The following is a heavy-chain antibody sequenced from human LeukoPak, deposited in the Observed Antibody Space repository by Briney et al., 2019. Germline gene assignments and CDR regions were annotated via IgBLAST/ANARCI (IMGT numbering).Heavy chain of an antibody. D-gene: IGHD6-19*01. CDR1: GDSVSSNSAA. V-gene: IGHV6-1*01. CDR2: TYYRSKWYN. Sequence: SQTLSLTCAISGDSVSSNSAAWNWIRQSPSRGLEWLGRTYYRSKWYNDYAVSVKSRITINPDTSKSQFSLQLNSVTPEDTAVYYCAREEIFSGWYAGGAIGYFDYWGQGTLVTVSS. CDR3: AREEIFSGWYAGGAIGYFDY. J-gene: IGHJ4*02.